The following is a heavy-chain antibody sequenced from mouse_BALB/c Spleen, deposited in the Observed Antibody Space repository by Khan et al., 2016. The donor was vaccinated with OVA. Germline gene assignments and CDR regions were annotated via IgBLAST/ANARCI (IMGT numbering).Heavy chain of an antibody. CDR2: IRLKSDDYVT. V-gene: IGHV6-6*02. Sequence: EVQLEESGGGLVQPGGSMKLSCVASGFTFSNYWMNWVRQSPEKGLEWVAEIRLKSDDYVTPYAESVKGRFTISRDDSKSSVYLQMNNLRAEGTGIYYGWILLWGQGTTLTVSS. J-gene: IGHJ2*01. CDR3: WILL. CDR1: GFTFSNYW.